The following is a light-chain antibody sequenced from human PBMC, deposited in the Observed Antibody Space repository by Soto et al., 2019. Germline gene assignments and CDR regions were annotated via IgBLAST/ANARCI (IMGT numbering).Light chain of an antibody. Sequence: DIQMTQSPSTLSASVGDRVXXTXRASQSISSWLAWYQQKPGKAPKLLIFKASSLESGVPSRFSGSGSGTEFTLTISSLQPDDFATYYCQQYDTYSGWTFGQGTKVEIK. CDR2: KAS. V-gene: IGKV1-5*03. CDR1: QSISSW. CDR3: QQYDTYSGWT. J-gene: IGKJ1*01.